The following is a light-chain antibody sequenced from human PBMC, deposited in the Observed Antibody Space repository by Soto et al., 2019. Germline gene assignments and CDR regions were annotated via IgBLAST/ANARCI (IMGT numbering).Light chain of an antibody. CDR1: QSINSY. Sequence: DIQMTQSPSTLSASVGDRVTITCRASQSINSYLAWYQQKPGKAPKLLIYEASNLESGVPSRFSGSGSGTEFTLTISSLQPDDFATYYCQQSRDYPWTFGQGTKGDIK. V-gene: IGKV1-5*03. CDR3: QQSRDYPWT. J-gene: IGKJ1*01. CDR2: EAS.